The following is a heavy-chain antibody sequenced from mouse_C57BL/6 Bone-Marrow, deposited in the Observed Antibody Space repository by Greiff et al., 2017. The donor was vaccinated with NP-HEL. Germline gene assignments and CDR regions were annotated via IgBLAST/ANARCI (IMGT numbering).Heavy chain of an antibody. V-gene: IGHV2-5*01. CDR1: GFSLTSYG. Sequence: VKLVESGPGLVQPSQSLSITCTVSGFSLTSYGVHWVRQSPGKGLEWLGVIWRGGSTDYNAAFMSRLSITKDNSKSQVFFKMNSLQADDTAIYYCAKDGMDGYDVDWYFDVWGTGTTVTVSS. D-gene: IGHD2-2*01. CDR2: IWRGGST. J-gene: IGHJ1*03. CDR3: AKDGMDGYDVDWYFDV.